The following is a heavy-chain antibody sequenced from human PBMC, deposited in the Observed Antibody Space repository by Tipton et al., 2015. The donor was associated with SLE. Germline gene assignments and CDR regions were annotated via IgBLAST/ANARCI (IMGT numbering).Heavy chain of an antibody. V-gene: IGHV3-66*01. CDR3: ARIRYDILTGWGYFDY. Sequence: QLVQSGGGLVQPGGSLRLSCAASGFTVSSNYMSWVRQAPGKGLEWVSVIYSGGSTYYADSVKGRFTISRDNSKNTLYLQMNSLRAEDTAVYYCARIRYDILTGWGYFDYWGQGTLVTVSS. CDR2: IYSGGST. D-gene: IGHD3-9*01. CDR1: GFTVSSNY. J-gene: IGHJ4*02.